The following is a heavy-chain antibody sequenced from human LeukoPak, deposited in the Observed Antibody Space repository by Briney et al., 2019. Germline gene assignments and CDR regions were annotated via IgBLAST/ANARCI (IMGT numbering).Heavy chain of an antibody. CDR3: AKGWRLRYFDWLLYSGMDV. CDR1: GFTFDDYA. CDR2: ISWNSGSI. D-gene: IGHD3-9*01. V-gene: IGHV3-9*01. J-gene: IGHJ6*02. Sequence: GGSLRLSCAASGFTFDDYAMHWVRQAPGKGLEWISGISWNSGSIGYADSVKGRFTISRVNAKNSLYLQMNSLRAEDTALYYCAKGWRLRYFDWLLYSGMDVWGQGTTVTVSS.